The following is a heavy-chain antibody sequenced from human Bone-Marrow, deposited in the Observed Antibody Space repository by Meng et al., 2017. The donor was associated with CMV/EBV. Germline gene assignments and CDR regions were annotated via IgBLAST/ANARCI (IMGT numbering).Heavy chain of an antibody. CDR1: GYSISSGYY. CDR2: IYHSGST. D-gene: IGHD2-2*02. CDR3: ARVTFKQLLYVQDY. J-gene: IGHJ4*02. V-gene: IGHV4-38-2*02. Sequence: SETLSLTCTVSGYSISSGYYWGWIRQPPGKGLEWIGSIYHSGSTYYNPSLKSRVTISVDTSKNQFFLKLSSVTAADTAVYYCARVTFKQLLYVQDYWGQGTLVTVSS.